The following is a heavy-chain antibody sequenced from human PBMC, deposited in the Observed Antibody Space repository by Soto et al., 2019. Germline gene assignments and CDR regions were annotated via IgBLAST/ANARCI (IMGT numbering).Heavy chain of an antibody. CDR1: GGSISTGDYY. CDR3: ARERPDLNFDY. V-gene: IGHV4-30-4*01. CDR2: IYYSGST. J-gene: IGHJ4*02. Sequence: SETLSLTCTVSGGSISTGDYYWSWIRQPPGKGLEWIGYIYYSGSTYYNPSLKSRVTISVDTSKNQFSLKLSSVTAADTAVYYCARERPDLNFDYWGQGTLVTVS. D-gene: IGHD1-1*01.